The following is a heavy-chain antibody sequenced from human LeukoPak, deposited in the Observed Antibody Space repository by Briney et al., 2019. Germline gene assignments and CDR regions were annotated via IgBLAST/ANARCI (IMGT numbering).Heavy chain of an antibody. CDR2: ISWNSGSI. D-gene: IGHD6-6*01. Sequence: GRSLRLSCAASGFTFDDYAMHWVRQAPGKGLEWVSGISWNSGSIGYADSVKGRSTISRDNAKNSLYLQMNSLRAEDTALYYCAKDIRSIAARYFDLWGRGTLVTVSS. CDR1: GFTFDDYA. J-gene: IGHJ2*01. CDR3: AKDIRSIAARYFDL. V-gene: IGHV3-9*01.